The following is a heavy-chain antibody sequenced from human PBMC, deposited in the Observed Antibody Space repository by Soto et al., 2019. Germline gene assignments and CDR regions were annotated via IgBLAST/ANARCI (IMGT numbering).Heavy chain of an antibody. V-gene: IGHV3-15*07. D-gene: IGHD6-19*01. CDR2: IKSKTDGGTT. Sequence: GGSLRLSCAASGVTFSNAWMNWVRQAPGKGLEWVGRIKSKTDGGTTDYAAPVKGRFTISRDDSKNTLYLQMNSLKTEDTAVYYCTTGDSSGWYVSAYYYYGMDVWGQGTTVTVSS. CDR1: GVTFSNAW. J-gene: IGHJ6*02. CDR3: TTGDSSGWYVSAYYYYGMDV.